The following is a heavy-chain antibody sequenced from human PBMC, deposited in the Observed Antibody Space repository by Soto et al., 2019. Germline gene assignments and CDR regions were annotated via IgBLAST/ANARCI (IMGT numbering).Heavy chain of an antibody. D-gene: IGHD5-12*01. V-gene: IGHV2-5*02. Sequence: QITLKESGPTLVKPTQTLTLTCTFSGFSLSTNEVGVGWIRQPPGKALEWLALIYWDDDKRYSPSLKSRLTITKDTSKNHVVLTMTNMDPVDTATYYFAHNGGYREFDSWGQGTLVTVSS. J-gene: IGHJ4*02. CDR1: GFSLSTNEVG. CDR2: IYWDDDK. CDR3: AHNGGYREFDS.